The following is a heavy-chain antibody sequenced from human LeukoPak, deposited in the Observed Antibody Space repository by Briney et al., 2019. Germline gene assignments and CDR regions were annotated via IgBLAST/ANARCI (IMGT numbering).Heavy chain of an antibody. V-gene: IGHV1-2*02. Sequence: ASVKVSCKASGYTFTGYYMHWVRQAPGQGLEWMGWINPNSGGTNYAQKFQGRVTMTRDTSISTAYMELSRLRSDDTAVYYCARDHMVRGVVTDYWGQGTLVTVFS. J-gene: IGHJ4*02. CDR1: GYTFTGYY. D-gene: IGHD3-10*01. CDR2: INPNSGGT. CDR3: ARDHMVRGVVTDY.